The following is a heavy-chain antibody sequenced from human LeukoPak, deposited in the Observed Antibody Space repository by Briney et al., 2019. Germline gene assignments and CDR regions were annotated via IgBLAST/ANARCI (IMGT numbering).Heavy chain of an antibody. D-gene: IGHD4-23*01. CDR3: TTDVHDYGGVFDY. V-gene: IGHV3-15*01. Sequence: GGSLRLSCAASGFTFSNAWMSWVRQAPGKGLEWVGRIKSKTDGGTTGYAAPVKGRFTISRDDSKNTLYLQMNSLKTEDTAVYYCTTDVHDYGGVFDYWGQGTLVTVSS. CDR1: GFTFSNAW. CDR2: IKSKTDGGTT. J-gene: IGHJ4*02.